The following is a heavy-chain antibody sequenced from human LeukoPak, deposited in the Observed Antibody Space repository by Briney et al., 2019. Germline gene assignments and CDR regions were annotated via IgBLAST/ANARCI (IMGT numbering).Heavy chain of an antibody. CDR2: ISSSSSYI. CDR1: GFTFSSYS. J-gene: IGHJ4*02. V-gene: IGHV3-21*01. Sequence: GRSLRLSCAASGFTFSSYSMNWVRQAPGKGLEWVSSISSSSSYIYYADSVKGRFTISRDNAKNSLYLQMNSLRAEDTAVYYCARDTAAGFDYWGQGTLVTVSS. CDR3: ARDTAAGFDY. D-gene: IGHD6-13*01.